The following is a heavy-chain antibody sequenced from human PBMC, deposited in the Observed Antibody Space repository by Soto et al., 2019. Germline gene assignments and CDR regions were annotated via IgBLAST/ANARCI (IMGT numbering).Heavy chain of an antibody. D-gene: IGHD5-12*01. J-gene: IGHJ4*02. Sequence: PGGSLRLSCAASGFTFSSYSMNWVRQAPGKGLEWVSSISSSSSYIYYADSVKGRFTISRDNAKNSLYLQMNSLRAEDTAVYYCAKGGYSGYTPFDYWGQGTLVTVSS. V-gene: IGHV3-21*01. CDR3: AKGGYSGYTPFDY. CDR2: ISSSSSYI. CDR1: GFTFSSYS.